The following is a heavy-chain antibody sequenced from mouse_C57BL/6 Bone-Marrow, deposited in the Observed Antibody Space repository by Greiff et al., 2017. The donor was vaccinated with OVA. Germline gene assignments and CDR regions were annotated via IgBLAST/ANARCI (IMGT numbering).Heavy chain of an antibody. V-gene: IGHV5-9-1*02. CDR3: TRDLDYYGSSSYWYFDV. CDR1: GFTFSSNA. J-gene: IGHJ1*03. CDR2: ISSGGDYI. D-gene: IGHD1-1*01. Sequence: EVKLVESGEGLVKPGGSLKLSCAASGFTFSSNAMSWVRQTPEKRLEWVAYISSGGDYIYSAATVKGRFTISIDNARNSLYLHMSSLKSEDTAMYYCTRDLDYYGSSSYWYFDVWGTGTTGTVSS.